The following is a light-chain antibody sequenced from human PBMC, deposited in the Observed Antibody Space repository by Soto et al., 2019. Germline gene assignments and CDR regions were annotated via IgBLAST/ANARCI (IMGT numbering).Light chain of an antibody. J-gene: IGKJ1*01. Sequence: DIQMTQSPSTLSGSVGDRVTITYRASQTISSWLAWYQQKPGKAPKLLIYKAYTLKSGVQSRFSGSGSGTEFTLTISSLQPDDFATYYCQHYNSYSEAVGQGTKVDIK. CDR2: KAY. CDR1: QTISSW. CDR3: QHYNSYSEA. V-gene: IGKV1-5*03.